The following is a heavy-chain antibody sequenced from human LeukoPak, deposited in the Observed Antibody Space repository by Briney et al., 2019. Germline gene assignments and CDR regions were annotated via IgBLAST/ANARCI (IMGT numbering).Heavy chain of an antibody. CDR2: ISSSGSTI. CDR3: AREEGFYILTFYGMGV. D-gene: IGHD3-9*01. CDR1: GFTFSSYE. Sequence: GGSLRLSCAASGFTFSSYEMNWVRQAPGKGLEWVSYISSSGSTIYYADSVKGRFTISRDDAKNSLYLQMNSLRAEDTAVYYCAREEGFYILTFYGMGVWGQGTTVTVSS. J-gene: IGHJ6*02. V-gene: IGHV3-48*03.